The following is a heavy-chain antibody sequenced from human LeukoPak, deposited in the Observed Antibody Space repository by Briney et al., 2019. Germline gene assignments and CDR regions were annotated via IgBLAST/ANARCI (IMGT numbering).Heavy chain of an antibody. V-gene: IGHV3-48*03. Sequence: PGRSLRLSCAASGFTFSSYEMIWVRQAPGKGLEWVSYINSRGSTIYYADSVKGRFTISRDNAKNSLYLQMNSLRTEDTAVYSCARESDSGGYRFDYWGQGSLVTVSS. CDR2: INSRGSTI. CDR3: ARESDSGGYRFDY. D-gene: IGHD3-22*01. CDR1: GFTFSSYE. J-gene: IGHJ4*02.